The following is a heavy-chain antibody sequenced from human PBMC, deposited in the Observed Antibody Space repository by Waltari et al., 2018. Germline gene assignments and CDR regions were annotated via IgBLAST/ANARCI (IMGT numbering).Heavy chain of an antibody. J-gene: IGHJ6*02. CDR3: ARELYYGSGSYYGYYYYGMDV. CDR2: IYYSGST. CDR1: GGSISSSSYY. D-gene: IGHD3-10*01. Sequence: QLQLQESGPGLVKPSETLSLTCTVSGGSISSSSYYWGWIRQPPGKGLGWIGSIYYSGSTYYNPSRKSRVTISVDTSKNQFSLKRSSVTAADTAVYYCARELYYGSGSYYGYYYYGMDVWGQGTTVTVSS. V-gene: IGHV4-39*07.